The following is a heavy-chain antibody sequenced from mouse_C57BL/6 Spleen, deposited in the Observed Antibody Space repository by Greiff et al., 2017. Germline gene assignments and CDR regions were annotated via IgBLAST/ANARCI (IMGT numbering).Heavy chain of an antibody. CDR1: GYTFTSYW. CDR3: ARDYGSSYEVDY. V-gene: IGHV1-64*01. D-gene: IGHD1-1*01. J-gene: IGHJ2*01. Sequence: VQLQQPGAELVKPGASVTLSCKASGYTFTSYWMHWVKQRPGQGLEWIGMINPNSGSTNYNEKFKSKATLTVDKSSSTAYMQLSSLTSEDSAVYYCARDYGSSYEVDYWGQGTTLTVSS. CDR2: INPNSGST.